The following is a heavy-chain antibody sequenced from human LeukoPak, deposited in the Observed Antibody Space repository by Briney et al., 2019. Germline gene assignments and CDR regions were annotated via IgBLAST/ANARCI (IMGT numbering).Heavy chain of an antibody. J-gene: IGHJ4*02. CDR2: IITYNGNT. D-gene: IGHD6-19*01. CDR3: ARGTLYSGWSYYFDY. CDR1: GYTFTTYG. V-gene: IGHV1-18*01. Sequence: ASVKVSCKASGYTFTTYGISWVRQAPGQGLEWMGYIITYNGNTNYAQKLQGRVTMTTDTSTSTAYMELRSLRSDDTAMYYCARGTLYSGWSYYFDYWGQGSQVTVSS.